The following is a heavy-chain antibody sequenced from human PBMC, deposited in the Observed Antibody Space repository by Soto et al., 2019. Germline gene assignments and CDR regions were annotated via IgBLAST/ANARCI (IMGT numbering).Heavy chain of an antibody. CDR1: GFTFSSYG. V-gene: IGHV3-30*18. Sequence: GGSLKLSCAASGFTFSSYGMHWVRQAPGKGLEWVAVISYDGSNKYYADSVKGRFTISRDNSKNTLYLQMNSLRAEDTAVYYCAKAIVVVPAAIGYWGQGTLVTVSS. D-gene: IGHD2-2*01. CDR2: ISYDGSNK. J-gene: IGHJ4*02. CDR3: AKAIVVVPAAIGY.